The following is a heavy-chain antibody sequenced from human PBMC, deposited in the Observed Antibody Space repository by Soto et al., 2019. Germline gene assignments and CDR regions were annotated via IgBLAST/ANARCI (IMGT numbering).Heavy chain of an antibody. Sequence: QITLKESGPTLVKPTQTLTLTCTFSGFSLSTSGVGVAWIRQPPGKALEWLALIYWDDDKRYRPSLESRLTXXXXXXXXXXXXXXXXXXXXXXXXXXCXXXXXXXGSCYWFSFSGMDVWGQGTTVT. D-gene: IGHD2-15*01. J-gene: IGHJ6*02. V-gene: IGHV2-5*02. CDR1: GFSLSTSGVG. CDR2: IYWDDDK. CDR3: XXXXXXXGSCYWFSFSGMDV.